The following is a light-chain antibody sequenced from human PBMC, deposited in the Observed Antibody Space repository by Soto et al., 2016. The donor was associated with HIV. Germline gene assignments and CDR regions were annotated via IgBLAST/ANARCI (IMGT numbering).Light chain of an antibody. Sequence: SYVLPQPPSVSVAPGKTARITCGGNDIGSKSVHWYQQKPGQAPVLVVYDDDDRPPGIPERFSGSSSGNTATLTISRVEIGDEADYYCQVWDSSSDHWVFGGGTKLTVL. J-gene: IGLJ3*02. CDR3: QVWDSSSDHWV. CDR1: DIGSKS. CDR2: DDD. V-gene: IGLV3-21*03.